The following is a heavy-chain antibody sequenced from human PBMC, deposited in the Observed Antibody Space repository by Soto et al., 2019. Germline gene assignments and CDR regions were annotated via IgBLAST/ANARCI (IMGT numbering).Heavy chain of an antibody. CDR2: IDPSDSYT. D-gene: IGHD5-18*01. CDR3: ARHRDTSIQLCLARATFDP. V-gene: IGHV5-10-1*01. J-gene: IGHJ5*02. CDR1: GYSFTSYW. Sequence: GEPLKISWKGSGYSFTSYWMSWVRQMPGKGLEWMGRIDPSDSYTNYSASFQGHVTISADKSISTAYLQWSSLKASDTAMYYCARHRDTSIQLCLARATFDPWGQGTLVTVSS.